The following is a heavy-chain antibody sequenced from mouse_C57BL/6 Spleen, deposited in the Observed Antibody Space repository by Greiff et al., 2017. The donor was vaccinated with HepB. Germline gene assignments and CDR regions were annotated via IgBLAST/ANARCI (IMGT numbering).Heavy chain of an antibody. CDR1: GYTFTSYW. CDR2: IYPGNSDT. CDR3: TRSGGNYAWYFDV. J-gene: IGHJ1*03. D-gene: IGHD2-1*01. Sequence: VQLQQSGTVLARPGASVKMSCKTSGYTFTSYWMHWVKQRPGQGLEWIGAIYPGNSDTSYNQKFKGKAKLTAVTSASTAYMELSSLTNEDSAVYYCTRSGGNYAWYFDVWGTGTTVTVSS. V-gene: IGHV1-5*01.